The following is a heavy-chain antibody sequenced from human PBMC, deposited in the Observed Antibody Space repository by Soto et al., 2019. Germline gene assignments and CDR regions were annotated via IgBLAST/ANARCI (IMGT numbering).Heavy chain of an antibody. Sequence: QVQLVQSGAEVKKPGASVKVSCKASGYTFTGYYMHWVRQAPGQGLEWMGWINPNSGGTNYAQKLQGWVTMTRDTSISTAYMELSRLRSDDTAVYYCARAMGATKGELDYWGQGTLVTVSS. CDR2: INPNSGGT. J-gene: IGHJ4*02. D-gene: IGHD1-26*01. CDR3: ARAMGATKGELDY. CDR1: GYTFTGYY. V-gene: IGHV1-2*04.